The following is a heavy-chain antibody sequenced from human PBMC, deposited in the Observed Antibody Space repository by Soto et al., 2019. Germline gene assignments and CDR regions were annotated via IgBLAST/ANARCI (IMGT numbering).Heavy chain of an antibody. CDR3: ARDLNCGGDCYEYGMDV. CDR2: ISSSSSYT. CDR1: GFTFSDYY. V-gene: IGHV3-11*06. Sequence: LRLSCAASGFTFSDYYMSWIRQAPGKGLEWVSYISSSSSYTNYADSVKGRFTISRDNAKNSLYLQMNSLRAEDTAVYYCARDLNCGGDCYEYGMDVWGQGTTVTVSS. D-gene: IGHD2-21*02. J-gene: IGHJ6*02.